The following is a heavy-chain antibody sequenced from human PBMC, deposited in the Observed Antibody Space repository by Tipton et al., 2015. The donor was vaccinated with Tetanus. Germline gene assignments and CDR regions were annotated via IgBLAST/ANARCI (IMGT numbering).Heavy chain of an antibody. CDR1: GFPFSRYW. CDR3: ARDGSSWSSSSSWFDP. Sequence: SLRLSCVASGFPFSRYWTTWVRQAPGKGLEWVANINPDGSAKYYVDSVKGRFTVSRDNAKNTLYLQMNSLRAEDTAVYYCARDGSSWSSSSSWFDPWGQGTLVTVSS. J-gene: IGHJ5*02. V-gene: IGHV3-7*01. D-gene: IGHD6-6*01. CDR2: INPDGSAK.